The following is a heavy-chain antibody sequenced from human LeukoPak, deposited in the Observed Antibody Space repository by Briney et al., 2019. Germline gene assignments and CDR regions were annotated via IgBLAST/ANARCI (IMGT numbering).Heavy chain of an antibody. D-gene: IGHD5-12*01. CDR1: GGSISSYY. V-gene: IGHV4-59*01. J-gene: IGHJ3*02. Sequence: SETLSLTCTVSGGSISSYYWSWIRQPPGKGLEWIGYIYYSGSTNYNPSLKSRVTISVDTSKNQFSLKLSSVTAADTAVYYCARGNSGYDYAFDIWGQGTMVTVSS. CDR3: ARGNSGYDYAFDI. CDR2: IYYSGST.